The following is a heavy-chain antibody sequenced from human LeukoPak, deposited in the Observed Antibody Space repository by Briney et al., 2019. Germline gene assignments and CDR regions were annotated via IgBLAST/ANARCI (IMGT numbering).Heavy chain of an antibody. J-gene: IGHJ5*02. D-gene: IGHD5-12*01. CDR1: GGSFSGYY. Sequence: SETLSLTCAVYGGSFSGYYWSWIRQPPGKGLEGIGEINHSGSTKYNPSLKSRVTISVDTSKNQFSLKLSSVTAADTAVYYCAGYSGYDYDWFDPWGQGTLVTVSS. V-gene: IGHV4-34*01. CDR3: AGYSGYDYDWFDP. CDR2: INHSGST.